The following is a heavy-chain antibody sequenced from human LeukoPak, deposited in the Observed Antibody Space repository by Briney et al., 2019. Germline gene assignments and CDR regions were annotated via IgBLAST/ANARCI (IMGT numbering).Heavy chain of an antibody. D-gene: IGHD3-3*01. CDR1: GFTFSNYA. J-gene: IGHJ2*01. V-gene: IGHV3-23*01. Sequence: GGSLRLSCAASGFTFSNYAMNWVRQAPGKGLEWVSAIGGSGVTTYYTDSVKGRFTISRDNSENTVYLQMNSLRADETAVYYCARDFWDDFEYFDLWGRGTLVTVSS. CDR3: ARDFWDDFEYFDL. CDR2: IGGSGVTT.